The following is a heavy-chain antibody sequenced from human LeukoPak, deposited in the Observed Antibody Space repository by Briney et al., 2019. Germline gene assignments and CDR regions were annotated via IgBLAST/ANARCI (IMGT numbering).Heavy chain of an antibody. V-gene: IGHV3-64*01. Sequence: GGSLRLSCAASGFTFSSYAMHWVRQAPGKGLEYVSAISSNGGSTYYANSVKGRFTISRDNSKNTLYLQMNSLRAEDTAVYYCARDFDSYNWFDPWGQGTLVTVSS. J-gene: IGHJ5*02. CDR3: ARDFDSYNWFDP. CDR2: ISSNGGST. CDR1: GFTFSSYA.